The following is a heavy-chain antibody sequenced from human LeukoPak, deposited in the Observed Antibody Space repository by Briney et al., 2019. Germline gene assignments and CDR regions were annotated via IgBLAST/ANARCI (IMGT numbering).Heavy chain of an antibody. V-gene: IGHV5-51*01. CDR3: ARRTVGATSAFDI. CDR1: GYSFTSYW. J-gene: IGHJ3*02. CDR2: IYPGDSDT. D-gene: IGHD1-26*01. Sequence: PGESLKISCNGSGYSFTSYWIGCVRQMPGKGLEWMGIIYPGDSDTRYSPSFQGQVTISADKSISIAYLQWSSLKASDTAMYYCARRTVGATSAFDIWGQGTMVTVSS.